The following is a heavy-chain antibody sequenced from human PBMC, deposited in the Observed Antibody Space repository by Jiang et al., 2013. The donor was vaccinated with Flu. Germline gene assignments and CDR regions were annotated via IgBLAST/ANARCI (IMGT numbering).Heavy chain of an antibody. J-gene: IGHJ6*02. D-gene: IGHD3-22*01. CDR3: ARYGYYDSTVGYGMDV. CDR2: IYYSGST. V-gene: IGHV4-59*08. Sequence: IRQPHGKGLEWIGYIYYSGSTNYNPSLKSRVTISVDTSKNQFSLKLSSVTAADTAVYYCARYGYYDSTVGYGMDVWGQGTTVTVSS.